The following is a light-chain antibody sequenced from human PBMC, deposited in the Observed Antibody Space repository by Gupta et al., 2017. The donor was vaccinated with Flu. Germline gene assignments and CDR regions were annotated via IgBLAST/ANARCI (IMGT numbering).Light chain of an antibody. CDR2: WAS. J-gene: IGKJ1*01. V-gene: IGKV4-1*01. CDR3: QHPFGT. Sequence: DIVMTQSPDSLAVSLGERATINCKSSQSVLYSSNNKNYLAWYQQKPGQPPKLLIYWASTRESGVPDRFSGSGSGTDFTLTISSLQAEDVAVYYCQHPFGTFGQGTKVEIK. CDR1: QSVLYSSNNKNY.